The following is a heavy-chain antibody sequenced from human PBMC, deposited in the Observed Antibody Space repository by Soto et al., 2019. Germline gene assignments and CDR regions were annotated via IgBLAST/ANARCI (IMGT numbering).Heavy chain of an antibody. Sequence: EVQLVESGGGLVKPGGSLRLSCAASGFTFSSHNIYWFRQPPGKGLEWVSSIGTSDSSIYYAASVRGRFTISKDNAKNSVYLQMDSLRAEDTAIYHCARELSTMIRVYNWGQGTLVTVSS. CDR3: ARELSTMIRVYN. D-gene: IGHD3-10*01. CDR2: IGTSDSSI. V-gene: IGHV3-21*02. J-gene: IGHJ4*02. CDR1: GFTFSSHN.